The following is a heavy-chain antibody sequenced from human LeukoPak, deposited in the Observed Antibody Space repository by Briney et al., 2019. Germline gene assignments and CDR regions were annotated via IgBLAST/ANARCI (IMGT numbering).Heavy chain of an antibody. CDR2: ISSSGIYA. Sequence: GGSLRLSCAASGFTFSDYYMSWIRQAPGKGLEWLSYISSSGIYANYADSVEGRFTISRDNAKNSLYLQMNNLRAEDTAVYYCARPRASGTTNDAFGIWGQGTMVTVSS. V-gene: IGHV3-11*03. J-gene: IGHJ3*02. CDR1: GFTFSDYY. D-gene: IGHD1/OR15-1a*01. CDR3: ARPRASGTTNDAFGI.